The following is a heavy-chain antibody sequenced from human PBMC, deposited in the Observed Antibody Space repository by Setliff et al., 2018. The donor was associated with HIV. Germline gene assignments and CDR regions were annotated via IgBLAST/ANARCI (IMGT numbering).Heavy chain of an antibody. Sequence: GASVKVSCKASGYPFTSYGICWVRQAPGHGLEWMGYISPYNGDAYYAEKFQGRVTMTTDTSTTAVSMELTNLRSDDTAVYFCARMQAYYNFWRSTYYFDYCGQGTPVTVSS. J-gene: IGHJ4*02. CDR2: ISPYNGDA. CDR1: GYPFTSYG. CDR3: ARMQAYYNFWRSTYYFDY. V-gene: IGHV1-18*01. D-gene: IGHD3-3*01.